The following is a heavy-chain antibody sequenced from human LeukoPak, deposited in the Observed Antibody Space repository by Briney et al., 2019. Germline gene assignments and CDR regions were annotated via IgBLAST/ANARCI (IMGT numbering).Heavy chain of an antibody. CDR3: ARDGDCSSTSCYNWFDP. CDR2: PILGIA. D-gene: IGHD2-2*02. J-gene: IGHJ5*02. Sequence: PILGIANYAQKFHRRVTITADKSTSTAYMELSSLRSEDTAVYYCARDGDCSSTSCYNWFDPWGQGTLVTXXS. V-gene: IGHV1-69*04.